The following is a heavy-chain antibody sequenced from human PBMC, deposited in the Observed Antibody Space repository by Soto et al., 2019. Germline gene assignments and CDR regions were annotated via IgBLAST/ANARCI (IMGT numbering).Heavy chain of an antibody. CDR3: AIGHTVVTGGGGHYYYAMHF. CDR2: INHRGST. V-gene: IGHV4-34*01. CDR1: GGSFSGYY. D-gene: IGHD7-27*01. J-gene: IGHJ6*02. Sequence: SETLSLTCAVYGGSFSGYYWSWIRQPPGKGLEWSGEINHRGSTNYNPSLKSRVTISVYTSKNQFSLKLSYVTAADTAVYYCAIGHTVVTGGGGHYYYAMHFWAQGTTVTVSS.